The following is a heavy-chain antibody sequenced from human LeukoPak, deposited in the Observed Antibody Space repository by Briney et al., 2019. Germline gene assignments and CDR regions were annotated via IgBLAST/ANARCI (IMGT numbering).Heavy chain of an antibody. CDR2: ISSSSSYI. V-gene: IGHV3-21*04. Sequence: GGSLRLSCAASGFTFSSYSMNWVRQAPGKGLEWVSSISSSSSYIYYADSVKGRFTISRDNSKNTLYLQMNSLRAEDTAVYYCAHGSMYQLDYWGQGTLVTVSS. CDR3: AHGSMYQLDY. CDR1: GFTFSSYS. J-gene: IGHJ4*02. D-gene: IGHD2-2*01.